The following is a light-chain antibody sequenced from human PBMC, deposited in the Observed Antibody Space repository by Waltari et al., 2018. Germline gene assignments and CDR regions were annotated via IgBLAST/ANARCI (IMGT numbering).Light chain of an antibody. V-gene: IGLV2-14*01. CDR2: GVT. CDR3: SSYSTSSALNFV. J-gene: IGLJ1*01. CDR1: RGDFGDSNF. Sequence: QSALTQPAYVSGSPGQSLTISCNGTRGDFGDSNFVSWYQLHPGTAPKVIFYGVTSRPSWVSSRCSGSKSGVTASLTISGLQPEDEADYFCSSYSTSSALNFVFGTVTKVTVL.